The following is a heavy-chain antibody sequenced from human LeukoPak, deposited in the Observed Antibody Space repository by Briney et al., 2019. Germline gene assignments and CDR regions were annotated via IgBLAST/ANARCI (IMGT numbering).Heavy chain of an antibody. V-gene: IGHV4-59*12. J-gene: IGHJ6*03. Sequence: PSETLSLTCTASGGSISSDYWSWIRQPPGKGLEWIGFIYYTGSTNYNPSLKSRVTISVDTSKNQFSLKLSSVTAADTAVYYCARRVRSRKDLLPNYCYYMDVWGKGITVTISS. CDR3: ARRVRSRKDLLPNYCYYMDV. CDR2: IYYTGST. D-gene: IGHD1-26*01. CDR1: GGSISSDY.